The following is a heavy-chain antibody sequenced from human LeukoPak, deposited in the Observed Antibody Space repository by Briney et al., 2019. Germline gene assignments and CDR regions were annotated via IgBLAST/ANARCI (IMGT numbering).Heavy chain of an antibody. CDR2: IYYSGST. CDR1: GGSISSSSYY. Sequence: PSETLSLTCTASGGSISSSSYYWGWIRQPPGKGLEWIGSIYYSGSTYYNPSLKSRVTISVDTSKNQFSLKLSSVTAADTAVYYCARHGGTLNKTGAPSRAFDIWGQGTMVTVSS. J-gene: IGHJ3*02. CDR3: ARHGGTLNKTGAPSRAFDI. V-gene: IGHV4-39*01.